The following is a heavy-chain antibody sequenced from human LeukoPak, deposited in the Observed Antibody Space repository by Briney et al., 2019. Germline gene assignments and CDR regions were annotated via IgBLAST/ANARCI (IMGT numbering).Heavy chain of an antibody. Sequence: SDTLSLICTVSCVHINRYYWMWIPQPPGKGLECVGYLYYSGSTNYKPSLKRRVTISVDTSKNHFSLKEISVTSADTAVYYCASSRSSSGCSLMDYWGQGALVTVS. CDR2: LYYSGST. V-gene: IGHV4-59*07. CDR3: ASSRSSSGCSLMDY. CDR1: CVHINRYY. J-gene: IGHJ4*02. D-gene: IGHD6-19*01.